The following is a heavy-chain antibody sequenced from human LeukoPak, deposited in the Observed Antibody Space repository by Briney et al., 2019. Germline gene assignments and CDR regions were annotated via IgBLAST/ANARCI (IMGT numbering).Heavy chain of an antibody. CDR3: ARLGRQDTAMA. CDR1: GYTFTGYY. Sequence: ASVKVSCKASGYTFTGYYMHWVRQAPGQGLEWMGWVNPNNGGTNYAQKFQGRVTLTSDTSIGTAYMEMISLTSDDTAIYYCARLGRQDTAMAWSQGTLVTVSS. D-gene: IGHD5-18*01. J-gene: IGHJ5*02. V-gene: IGHV1-2*02. CDR2: VNPNNGGT.